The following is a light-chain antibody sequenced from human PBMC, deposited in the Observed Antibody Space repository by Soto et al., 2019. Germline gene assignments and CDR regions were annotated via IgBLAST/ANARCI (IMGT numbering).Light chain of an antibody. Sequence: EIVLTQSPDTLSLSPGDRATVSCRASQTVGASYVAWYQHRPGQAPKFLMYGASTRATGIPDRFSGSGSGTEFTLTIDSLEPEAFGLYYCQQYGRSPWTFGQGTRVEI. J-gene: IGKJ1*01. V-gene: IGKV3-20*01. CDR3: QQYGRSPWT. CDR1: QTVGASY. CDR2: GAS.